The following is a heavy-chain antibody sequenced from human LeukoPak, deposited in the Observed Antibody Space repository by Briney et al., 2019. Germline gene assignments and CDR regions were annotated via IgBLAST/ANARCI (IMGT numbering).Heavy chain of an antibody. CDR1: GFTFSGSA. Sequence: SGGSLRLSCAASGFTFSGSAMHWVRQAPGKGLEWVAAISYDERDVYYADSVKGRFAISRDNSKDILYLQMNGLRLEDTAIYYCASLKEWLLLGGFDYWGQGALVTVSS. J-gene: IGHJ4*02. D-gene: IGHD3-22*01. CDR2: ISYDERDV. CDR3: ASLKEWLLLGGFDY. V-gene: IGHV3-30*09.